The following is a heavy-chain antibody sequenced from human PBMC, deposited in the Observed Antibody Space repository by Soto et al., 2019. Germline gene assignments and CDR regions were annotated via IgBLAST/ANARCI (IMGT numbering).Heavy chain of an antibody. V-gene: IGHV4-34*01. CDR2: INHSGST. CDR3: ARSRILTGYYKSYYYYGMDV. J-gene: IGHJ6*02. D-gene: IGHD3-9*01. CDR1: GGSFSGSY. Sequence: SETLSLTCAVYGGSFSGSYWSWIRQPPGKGLEWIGEINHSGSTNYNPSLKSRVTISVDTSKNQFSLKLSSVTAADTAVYYCARSRILTGYYKSYYYYGMDVWGQGTTVTVSS.